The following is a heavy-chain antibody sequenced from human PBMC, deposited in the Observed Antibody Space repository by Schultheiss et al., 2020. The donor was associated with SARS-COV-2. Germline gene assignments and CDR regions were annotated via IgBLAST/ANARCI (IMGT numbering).Heavy chain of an antibody. J-gene: IGHJ3*02. Sequence: SGPTLVKPTQTLTLTCTFSGFSLSTSGVGVGWIRQPPGKALEWLALIYWDDDKRYSPSLRGRLTISKDTSKNQVVLTMTNMDPVDTATYYCAHRLSGSLAFDIWGQGTMVTVSS. CDR3: AHRLSGSLAFDI. D-gene: IGHD3-3*02. CDR2: IYWDDDK. V-gene: IGHV2-5*02. CDR1: GFSLSTSGVG.